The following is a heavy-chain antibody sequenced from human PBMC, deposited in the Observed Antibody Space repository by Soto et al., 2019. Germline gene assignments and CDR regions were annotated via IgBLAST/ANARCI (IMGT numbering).Heavy chain of an antibody. V-gene: IGHV3-21*01. D-gene: IGHD6-13*01. CDR1: GFAFRSFT. CDR2: ISSNSAYI. CDR3: TRDASRDSSARGWFDP. Sequence: GGSLRLSCAASGFAFRSFTMNWVRQAPGKGLEWVSTISSNSAYIYYTDALRGRFTISRDNAKNSLHLQMNSLRAEDTAVYYCTRDASRDSSARGWFDPWGPGTLVTVSS. J-gene: IGHJ5*02.